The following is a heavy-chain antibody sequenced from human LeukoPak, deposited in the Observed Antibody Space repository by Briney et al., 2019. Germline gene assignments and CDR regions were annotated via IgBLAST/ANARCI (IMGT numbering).Heavy chain of an antibody. CDR3: ARGTLTSGYDTSDFDY. CDR1: GGSFSGYY. Sequence: PSETLSLTCAVYGGSFSGYYWSWIRQPPGKGLEWIGEINHSGSTNYNLSLKSRVTISVDTSKNQFSLKLSSVTAADTAVYYCARGTLTSGYDTSDFDYWGQGTLVTVSS. J-gene: IGHJ4*02. V-gene: IGHV4-34*01. D-gene: IGHD5-12*01. CDR2: INHSGST.